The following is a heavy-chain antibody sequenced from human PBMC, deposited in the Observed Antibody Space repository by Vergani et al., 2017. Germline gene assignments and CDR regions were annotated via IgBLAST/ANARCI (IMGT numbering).Heavy chain of an antibody. D-gene: IGHD4-17*01. J-gene: IGHJ4*02. CDR2: IYHSGST. V-gene: IGHV4-4*03. Sequence: QLQLQESGPGLVKPPGTLSLTCAVSGGSIRSSNWWSWVRQPPGKGLEWIGEIYHSGSTNYNPSLKSRVTRSVDKSKNQFSLKRSSVTAAATAAYYCVGSDYGRLDYWGQGTLVTVSS. CDR3: VGSDYGRLDY. CDR1: GGSIRSSNW.